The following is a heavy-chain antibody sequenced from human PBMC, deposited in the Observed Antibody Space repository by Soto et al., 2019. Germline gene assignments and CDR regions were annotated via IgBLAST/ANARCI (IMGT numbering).Heavy chain of an antibody. CDR1: GGTFSSYA. CDR2: IISIFGTA. D-gene: IGHD1-1*01. V-gene: IGHV1-69*01. J-gene: IGHJ6*02. Sequence: QVQLVQSGAEVKKPGTSVKVSCKVSGGTFSSYAISWVRQAPGQGLEWMGEIISIFGTARYAQKFQGRVTIIADASARPAYMELSSLRSDDTAVYYCERGGKERFRGSGMDVWGQGTTVTVSS. CDR3: ERGGKERFRGSGMDV.